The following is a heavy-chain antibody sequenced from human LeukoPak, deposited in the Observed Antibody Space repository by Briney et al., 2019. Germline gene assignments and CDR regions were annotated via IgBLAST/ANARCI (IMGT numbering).Heavy chain of an antibody. CDR3: ARIGSGTAFDD. D-gene: IGHD1-1*01. CDR2: ISGSGTSI. CDR1: GFTYSTYG. J-gene: IGHJ4*02. Sequence: PGGSLRLSCAASGFTYSTYGMSWVRQAPGKGLEWVSGISGSGTSINYADSVKDRFTISNDNSKNTLFLQMRSLGAEDTAVYICARIGSGTAFDDWGQGILVTVSS. V-gene: IGHV3-23*01.